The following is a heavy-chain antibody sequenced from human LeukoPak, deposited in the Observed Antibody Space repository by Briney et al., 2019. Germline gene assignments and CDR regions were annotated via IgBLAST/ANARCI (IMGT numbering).Heavy chain of an antibody. J-gene: IGHJ4*02. V-gene: IGHV3-30*18. Sequence: PGRSLRLSCAASGFTFSSYGMHWVRQAPGKGLEWVAVISYDGSNKYYADSVKGRFTISRDNSKNTLYLQMNSLGAEDTAVYYCAKDLGWAAAGKDYWGQGTLVTVSS. CDR2: ISYDGSNK. CDR1: GFTFSSYG. CDR3: AKDLGWAAAGKDY. D-gene: IGHD6-13*01.